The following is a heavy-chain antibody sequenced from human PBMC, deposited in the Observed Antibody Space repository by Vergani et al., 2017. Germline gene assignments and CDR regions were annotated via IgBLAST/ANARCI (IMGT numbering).Heavy chain of an antibody. V-gene: IGHV3-21*01. Sequence: EVQLLESGGGLVQPGGSLRLSCAASGFTFSSYSMNWVRQAPGKGLEWVSSISSSSSYIYYADSVKGRFTISRDNAKNSLYLQMNSLRAEDTAVYYCARWRYYYGSGSKDYYYYMDVWGKGTTVTVSS. D-gene: IGHD3-10*01. J-gene: IGHJ6*03. CDR2: ISSSSSYI. CDR3: ARWRYYYGSGSKDYYYYMDV. CDR1: GFTFSSYS.